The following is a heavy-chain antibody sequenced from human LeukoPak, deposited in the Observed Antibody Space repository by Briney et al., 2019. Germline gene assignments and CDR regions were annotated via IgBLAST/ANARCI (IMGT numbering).Heavy chain of an antibody. CDR3: ARDTYFSGPGY. V-gene: IGHV3-48*04. Sequence: PGGSLRLSCAASGFTFSSYSMNWVRQAPGKGLEWVSYISSSSSTIYYADSVKGRFTISRDNAKNSLYLQMNSLRAEDTAVYYCARDTYFSGPGYWGQGTLVTVSS. D-gene: IGHD3-3*01. CDR2: ISSSSSTI. CDR1: GFTFSSYS. J-gene: IGHJ4*02.